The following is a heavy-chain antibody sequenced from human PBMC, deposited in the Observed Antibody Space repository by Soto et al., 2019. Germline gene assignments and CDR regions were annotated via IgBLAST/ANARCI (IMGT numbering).Heavy chain of an antibody. V-gene: IGHV3-21*06. Sequence: EVQLVESGGGLVKPGGSLRLSWAAPGLTFTRYRMNWVRQAPGKGLEWVSSISSTTNYIYYGDSMKGRFTISRDNAKNSLYLEMNSLRAEDTAVYYCARESEDLTSNFDYWGQGTLVTVSS. CDR1: GLTFTRYR. CDR2: ISSTTNYI. J-gene: IGHJ4*02. CDR3: ARESEDLTSNFDY.